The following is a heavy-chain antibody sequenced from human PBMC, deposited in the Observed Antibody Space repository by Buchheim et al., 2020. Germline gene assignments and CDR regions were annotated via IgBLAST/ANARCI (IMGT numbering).Heavy chain of an antibody. CDR1: GFTFNHYW. CDR3: VRFSSSMSVVA. CDR2: VSQDGSSK. Sequence: EVHLVESGGGLVQPGGSLRLSCATSGFTFNHYWMSWVRQAPGGGLEWAAIVSQDGSSKSYQGSVTGRFTISRDNAKNSLYLQMNSLTADDTAFYYCVRFSSSMSVVAWGQGTL. V-gene: IGHV3-7*01. D-gene: IGHD6-19*01. J-gene: IGHJ5*02.